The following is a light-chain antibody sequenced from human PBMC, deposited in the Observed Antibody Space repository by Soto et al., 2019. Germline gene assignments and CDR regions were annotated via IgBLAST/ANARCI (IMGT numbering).Light chain of an antibody. J-gene: IGKJ1*01. CDR2: AAS. CDR1: QGISNY. Sequence: DIQMTQSPSAMSASVGDRVTITCRASQGISNYLAWFQQKQGKVPMRLIYAASSLQSGVPSRFSGSGSGTEFTLTISSLQPEDFATYYCLEQNSYPWTFGQGNKVELK. V-gene: IGKV1-17*03. CDR3: LEQNSYPWT.